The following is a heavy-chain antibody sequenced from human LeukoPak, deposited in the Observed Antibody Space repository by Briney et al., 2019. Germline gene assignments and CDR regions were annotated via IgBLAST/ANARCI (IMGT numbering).Heavy chain of an antibody. V-gene: IGHV1-8*01. CDR2: MNPNSGNT. D-gene: IGHD3-10*01. Sequence: ASVKVSCKASGYTFTSYDINWVRQATGQGLEWMGWMNPNSGNTGYAQKFQGRVTMARHTSISTAYMELSSLRSEDTAVYYCARRGYGSGSYYNLHDYYYYMDVWGKGTTVTVSS. J-gene: IGHJ6*03. CDR1: GYTFTSYD. CDR3: ARRGYGSGSYYNLHDYYYYMDV.